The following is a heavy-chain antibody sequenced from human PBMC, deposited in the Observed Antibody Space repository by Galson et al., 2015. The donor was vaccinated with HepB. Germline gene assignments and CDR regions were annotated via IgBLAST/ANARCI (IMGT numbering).Heavy chain of an antibody. D-gene: IGHD3-3*01. J-gene: IGHJ3*02. Sequence: ETLSLTCTVSGGSINSYYWNWIRQPPGKGLEWIGYISNSGNTNYNPSLKSPVTISVDTSKNQISLRLSSVTAADTAIYYCAREKTYYDFWTAYSPDALDIWGPGTMVIVSS. CDR3: AREKTYYDFWTAYSPDALDI. CDR1: GGSINSYY. CDR2: ISNSGNT. V-gene: IGHV4-59*01.